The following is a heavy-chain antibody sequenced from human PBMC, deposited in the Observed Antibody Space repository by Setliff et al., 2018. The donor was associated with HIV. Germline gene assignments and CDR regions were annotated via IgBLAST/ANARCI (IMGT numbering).Heavy chain of an antibody. CDR2: IYHSGST. Sequence: SETLSLTCAVSGYSISSGYYWGWIRQPPGKGLEWIGNIYHSGSTYYNPSLKSRVTISVDTSKNQFSLKLSSVTAADTAVYYCARGGGYDRSGYYPFDYWGQGTPVTVSS. CDR3: ARGGGYDRSGYYPFDY. CDR1: GYSISSGYY. D-gene: IGHD3-22*01. J-gene: IGHJ4*02. V-gene: IGHV4-38-2*01.